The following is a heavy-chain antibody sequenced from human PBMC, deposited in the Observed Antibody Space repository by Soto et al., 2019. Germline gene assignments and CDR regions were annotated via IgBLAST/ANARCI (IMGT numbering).Heavy chain of an antibody. J-gene: IGHJ1*01. Sequence: QMQLVQSGPEVKKPGTSVKVSCKASGFTFTSSAVQWVRQARGQRLEWIGWIVVGSGNTNYAQKFQERVTITRDMSTSTAYMELSSLRSEDTAVYYCAARSFTMIDNSAEYFQHWGQGTLVTVSS. V-gene: IGHV1-58*01. CDR1: GFTFTSSA. CDR3: AARSFTMIDNSAEYFQH. CDR2: IVVGSGNT. D-gene: IGHD3-22*01.